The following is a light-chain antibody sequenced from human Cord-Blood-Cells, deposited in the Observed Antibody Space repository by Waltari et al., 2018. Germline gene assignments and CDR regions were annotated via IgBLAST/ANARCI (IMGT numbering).Light chain of an antibody. CDR1: KLGDNY. CDR2: QDS. Sequence: SYKLTQPPSLSVSPGQTATITCYGDKLGDNYAGWYQQKPGQSPVLVIYQDSKRPSGMPERFSGSNSGNTATLTISGTQSMDEADYYCQAWDSSTVVFGGGTKLTVL. CDR3: QAWDSSTVV. J-gene: IGLJ2*01. V-gene: IGLV3-1*01.